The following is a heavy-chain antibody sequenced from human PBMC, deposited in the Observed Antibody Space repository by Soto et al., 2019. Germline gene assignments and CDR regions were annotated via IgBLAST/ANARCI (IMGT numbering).Heavy chain of an antibody. V-gene: IGHV3-30-3*01. Sequence: GGSLRLSCAASGFTFSSYAMHWVRQAPGKGLEWVAVISYDGSNKYYADSVKGRFTISRDNSKNTLYLQMNSLRAEDTAVYYCARVALRYFDWLSGNWFDPWGQGTLVTVYS. D-gene: IGHD3-9*01. J-gene: IGHJ5*02. CDR1: GFTFSSYA. CDR2: ISYDGSNK. CDR3: ARVALRYFDWLSGNWFDP.